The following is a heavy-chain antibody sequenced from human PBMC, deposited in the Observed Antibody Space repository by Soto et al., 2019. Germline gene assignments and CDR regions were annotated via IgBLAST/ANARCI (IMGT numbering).Heavy chain of an antibody. D-gene: IGHD2-8*01. J-gene: IGHJ4*02. CDR2: ISANSGNT. Sequence: QVQLVQSGVEMKEPGASVMVSCKASGYTFTSNGISWVRQAPGQGLEWMGWISANSGNTNYAEKFQGRVTMTKDTSTNTVYMELRSLRYDDTAVYYCARDVWQAFREWGQGTLVTVSS. V-gene: IGHV1-18*01. CDR1: GYTFTSNG. CDR3: ARDVWQAFRE.